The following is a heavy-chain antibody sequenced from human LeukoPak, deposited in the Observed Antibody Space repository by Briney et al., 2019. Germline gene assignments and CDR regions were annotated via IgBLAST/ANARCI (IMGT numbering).Heavy chain of an antibody. V-gene: IGHV4-34*01. J-gene: IGHJ4*02. CDR3: ARDSLLTGVDY. CDR1: GGSFSGYY. CDR2: INHSGST. D-gene: IGHD7-27*01. Sequence: SETLSLTCAVYGGSFSGYYWSWIRQPPGKGLEWIGEINHSGSTNHNPSLKSRVTISVDTSKNQFSLKLSSVTAADTAVYYCARDSLLTGVDYWGQGTLVTVSS.